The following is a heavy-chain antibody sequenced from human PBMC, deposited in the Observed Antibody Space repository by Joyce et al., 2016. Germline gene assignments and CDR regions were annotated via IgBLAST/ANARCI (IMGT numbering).Heavy chain of an antibody. CDR1: GFSLSTTGVG. V-gene: IGHV2-5*02. J-gene: IGHJ4*02. Sequence: QITLKESGPTLVNPTQTLTLTCTFSGFSLSTTGVGVGWIRQPPGKALEWLALVYWDQDKRFSPSLSSRLTITRDNSKGQVVLKMSNMDPVDTATYYCAHADITGGFFDYWGQGIQVTVSS. D-gene: IGHD1-14*01. CDR3: AHADITGGFFDY. CDR2: VYWDQDK.